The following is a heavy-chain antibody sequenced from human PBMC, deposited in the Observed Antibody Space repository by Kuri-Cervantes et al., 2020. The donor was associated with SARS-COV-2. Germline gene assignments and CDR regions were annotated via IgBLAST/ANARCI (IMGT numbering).Heavy chain of an antibody. D-gene: IGHD3-22*01. Sequence: GESLKISCAASGCTFSSYDMHWVRQATGKVLEWVSAIGTAGDTYYPGSVKGRFTISRENAKNSLYLQMNSLRAGDTAVYYCARDGQYYYDSSGYYSDWYFDLWGRGTLVTVSS. J-gene: IGHJ2*01. CDR2: IGTAGDT. CDR1: GCTFSSYD. V-gene: IGHV3-13*04. CDR3: ARDGQYYYDSSGYYSDWYFDL.